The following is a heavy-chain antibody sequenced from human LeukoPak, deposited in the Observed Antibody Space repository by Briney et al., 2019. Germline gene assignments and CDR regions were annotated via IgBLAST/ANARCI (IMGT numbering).Heavy chain of an antibody. Sequence: GGSLRLSCAGSGFAFVTYAMSWVRQAPGMGLEWVSSISANGQATYYADSVEGRFTISRDNSKNTLYLQLNSLRAEDTATYYCARDPYNTILYRLASWGQGTLFTVSS. CDR3: ARDPYNTILYRLAS. CDR2: ISANGQAT. J-gene: IGHJ5*02. CDR1: GFAFVTYA. D-gene: IGHD3-10*01. V-gene: IGHV3-23*01.